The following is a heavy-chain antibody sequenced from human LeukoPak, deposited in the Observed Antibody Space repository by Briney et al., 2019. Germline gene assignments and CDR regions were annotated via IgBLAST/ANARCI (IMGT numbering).Heavy chain of an antibody. D-gene: IGHD3-22*01. CDR2: ISYDVGKK. V-gene: IGHV3-30*18. CDR1: GFTFSNYG. J-gene: IGHJ4*02. CDR3: AKDDYHDTSGYRD. Sequence: PGGSLRLSCAASGFTFSNYGMHWVRQAPGKGLEWVAVISYDVGKKYYADSVKGRFTISRDNSKNTLYLQMNSLGAEDTAVYYCAKDDYHDTSGYRDWGQGTLVTVSS.